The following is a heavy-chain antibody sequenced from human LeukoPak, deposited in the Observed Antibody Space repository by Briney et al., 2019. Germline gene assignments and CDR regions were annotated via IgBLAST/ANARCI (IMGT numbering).Heavy chain of an antibody. D-gene: IGHD3-3*01. Sequence: PSETLSLTCTVSGGSISSYYWSWIRQPPGKGLEWIGYIYYSGSTNYNPSLKSRVTISVDTSKNQFSLKLSSVTAADTAVYYCARASSITIFGVVISPDDYYYGMDVWGQGTTVTVSS. CDR2: IYYSGST. V-gene: IGHV4-59*12. J-gene: IGHJ6*02. CDR1: GGSISSYY. CDR3: ARASSITIFGVVISPDDYYYGMDV.